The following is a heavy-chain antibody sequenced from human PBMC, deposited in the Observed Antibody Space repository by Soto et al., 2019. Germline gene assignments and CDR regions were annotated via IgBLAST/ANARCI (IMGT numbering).Heavy chain of an antibody. CDR1: GFTFSNAW. D-gene: IGHD3-9*01. J-gene: IGHJ4*02. CDR2: IKSKTDGGTT. CDR3: STDVPTFATGYYVDY. V-gene: IGHV3-15*01. Sequence: EVPLVESGGGLVKPGGSLRLSCAASGFTFSNAWMSWVRQAPGKGLEWVGRIKSKTDGGTTDYAAPVKGRITISRDHSKNTLYLQMNSMKTKDTAVYYCSTDVPTFATGYYVDYWGQGTLVTVSS.